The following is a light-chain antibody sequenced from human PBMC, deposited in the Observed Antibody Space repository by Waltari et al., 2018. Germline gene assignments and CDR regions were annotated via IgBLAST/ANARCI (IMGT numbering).Light chain of an antibody. Sequence: QSALTQPASVSGSPGQSITISCTGTSSDVGGYNYVPWYQQHPGKAPNLMIYEVSNRPSGVSNRFSGSKSGNTASLTISGLQAEDEAEYYCSSYTRSSTLVFGGGTKLTVL. CDR1: SSDVGGYNY. J-gene: IGLJ2*01. CDR2: EVS. CDR3: SSYTRSSTLV. V-gene: IGLV2-14*01.